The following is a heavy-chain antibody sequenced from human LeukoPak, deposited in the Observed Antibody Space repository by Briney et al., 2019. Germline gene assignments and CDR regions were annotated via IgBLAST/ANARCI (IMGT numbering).Heavy chain of an antibody. CDR3: ARASSGPSGYDY. CDR2: IYYSGST. J-gene: IGHJ4*02. D-gene: IGHD3-22*01. CDR1: GGSISSYY. Sequence: PSETLSLSCTVSGGSISSYYWSWIRQPPGKGLEWIGYIYYSGSTNYNPSLKSRVTISVDTSKNQFSLKLSSVTAADTAVYYCARASSGPSGYDYWGQGTLVTVSS. V-gene: IGHV4-59*01.